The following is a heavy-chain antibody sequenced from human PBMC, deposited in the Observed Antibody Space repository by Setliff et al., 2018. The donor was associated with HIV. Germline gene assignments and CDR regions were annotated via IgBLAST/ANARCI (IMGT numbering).Heavy chain of an antibody. D-gene: IGHD1-26*01. CDR1: GFTFGSYS. CDR2: ISGNSGAV. V-gene: IGHV3-48*01. Sequence: PGESLKISCAASGFTFGSYSMNWARQAPGKGLEWVSFISGNSGAVTYADSVKGRFTISRDNARNSLYLQLNSLRAEDTAVYYCARDRGGSYTPLDFWGQGTLVTVSS. CDR3: ARDRGGSYTPLDF. J-gene: IGHJ4*02.